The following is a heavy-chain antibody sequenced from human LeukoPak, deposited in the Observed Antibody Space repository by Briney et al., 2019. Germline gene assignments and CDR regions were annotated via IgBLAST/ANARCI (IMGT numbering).Heavy chain of an antibody. Sequence: KTGGSLRLSCAASGFTFSSYSMNWVRQAPGKGLEWVSSISSSSTYIYYADSVKGRFTISRDNAKKSLYLQINSLKAEDTAVYYCARDSAYYYDSRLQYYFDYWGQGTLVTVSS. J-gene: IGHJ4*02. CDR1: GFTFSSYS. D-gene: IGHD3-22*01. V-gene: IGHV3-21*01. CDR2: ISSSSTYI. CDR3: ARDSAYYYDSRLQYYFDY.